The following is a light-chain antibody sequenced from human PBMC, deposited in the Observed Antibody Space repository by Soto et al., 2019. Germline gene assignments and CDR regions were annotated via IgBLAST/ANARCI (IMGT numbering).Light chain of an antibody. J-gene: IGLJ2*01. CDR1: SSDFV. V-gene: IGLV2-14*01. Sequence: QSALTQPASVSGSPGLSITISCSGTSSDFVSWYQHHPGKAPKLLIYEVDNRPSGISERFSGSMSDNTASLTISGLQPEEEAYYFCASYAGFQMIFGGGTKLTVL. CDR3: ASYAGFQMI. CDR2: EVD.